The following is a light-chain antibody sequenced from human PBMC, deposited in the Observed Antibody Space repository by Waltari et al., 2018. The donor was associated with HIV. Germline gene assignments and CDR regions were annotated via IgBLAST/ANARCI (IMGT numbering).Light chain of an antibody. Sequence: DIQMTQSPSSLSESVGDRVTITCQASHYIDNYLSWYQQKPGKAPKLLIYDASNLETGVSSRFSGSGYGTEFSFTISSLQPEDIATYYCQQYENLPYSFGQGTNLEI. CDR3: QQYENLPYS. CDR2: DAS. CDR1: HYIDNY. J-gene: IGKJ2*03. V-gene: IGKV1-33*01.